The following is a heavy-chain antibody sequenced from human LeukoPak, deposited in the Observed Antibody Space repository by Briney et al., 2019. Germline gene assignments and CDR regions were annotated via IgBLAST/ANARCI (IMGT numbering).Heavy chain of an antibody. J-gene: IGHJ3*02. CDR2: IHYSGRT. D-gene: IGHD3/OR15-3a*01. CDR3: AKDGPSDI. Sequence: SETLSLTCTVSGGSVNYYFWSWIRQPPGKGLEWIGYIHYSGRTDYNPSLKSRVTISIDTSKNQFSLKVNSVTAADTAVYYCAKDGPSDIWGQGTMVAVSS. CDR1: GGSVNYYF. V-gene: IGHV4-59*02.